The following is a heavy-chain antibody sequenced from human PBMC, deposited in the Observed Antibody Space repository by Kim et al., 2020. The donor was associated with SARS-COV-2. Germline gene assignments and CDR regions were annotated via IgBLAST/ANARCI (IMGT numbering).Heavy chain of an antibody. V-gene: IGHV1-2*06. D-gene: IGHD3-10*01. Sequence: ASVKVSCKASGYTFTDYFMHWVRQAPGQGLEWVGRINPNNGGTNYAQKFQGRVTMTRDTSISTAYMELSRLRSDDTAVYYCARVVPDRTVVRGVYEDYWGQGTLVTVSS. CDR1: GYTFTDYF. J-gene: IGHJ4*02. CDR2: INPNNGGT. CDR3: ARVVPDRTVVRGVYEDY.